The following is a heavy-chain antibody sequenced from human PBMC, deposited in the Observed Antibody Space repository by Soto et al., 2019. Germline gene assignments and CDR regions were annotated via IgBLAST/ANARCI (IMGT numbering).Heavy chain of an antibody. CDR1: GDSISNSNYY. CDR2: IYYRGSI. V-gene: IGHV4-39*01. J-gene: IGHJ4*02. Sequence: QLQLQESGPTLVKPSETLSLTCTVSGDSISNSNYYWGWIRQPPGKGLEWIGTIYYRGSIYYNPSLKRRVTISVDTSKDQFSLKLSSVTAADTAVYSCARLTFGRYFDFWGQGTLVTVSS. CDR3: ARLTFGRYFDF. D-gene: IGHD3-3*01.